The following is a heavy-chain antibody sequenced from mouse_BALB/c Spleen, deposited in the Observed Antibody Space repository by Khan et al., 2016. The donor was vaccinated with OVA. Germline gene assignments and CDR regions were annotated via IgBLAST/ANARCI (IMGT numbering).Heavy chain of an antibody. J-gene: IGHJ3*01. D-gene: IGHD2-14*01. CDR2: IIYTGDT. CDR1: GDSITSGY. Sequence: EVQLQESGPSLVKPSQTLSLTCSVTGDSITSGYWTWIRKFPGNELEYLGYIIYTGDTYYNPSLKSRISITRHSSKNQYYLQLSSVSSKDTATYYCARATYRYAFACWGQGTLVTVSA. V-gene: IGHV3-8*02. CDR3: ARATYRYAFAC.